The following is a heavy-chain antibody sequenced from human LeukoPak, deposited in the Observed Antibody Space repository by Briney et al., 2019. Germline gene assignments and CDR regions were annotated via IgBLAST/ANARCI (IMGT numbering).Heavy chain of an antibody. V-gene: IGHV4-4*07. D-gene: IGHD3-22*01. CDR3: ARDIGRSYDSSGYKGLGY. CDR2: IYTSGST. Sequence: KTSETLSLICTVSGGSISSYYWSWIRLPAGKGLEWIGRIYTSGSTNYNPSLKSRVTMSVDTSKNQFSLKLSSVTAADTAVYYCARDIGRSYDSSGYKGLGYWGQGTLVTVSS. J-gene: IGHJ4*02. CDR1: GGSISSYY.